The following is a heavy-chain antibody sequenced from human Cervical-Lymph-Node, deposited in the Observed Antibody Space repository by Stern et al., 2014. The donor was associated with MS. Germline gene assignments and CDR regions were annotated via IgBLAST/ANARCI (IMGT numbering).Heavy chain of an antibody. CDR3: ATLGHSNLDY. D-gene: IGHD2/OR15-2a*01. Sequence: DQLVESGGGVVQPGTSLRLSCSASGFTFSSYVIHWVRQAPGKGLEWVALIWYDGTNKFYADSVKGRFTIARDNSKSTLYLQMNSLRTEDTAVYYCATLGHSNLDYWGRGTLVTVSS. V-gene: IGHV3-33*08. J-gene: IGHJ4*02. CDR2: IWYDGTNK. CDR1: GFTFSSYV.